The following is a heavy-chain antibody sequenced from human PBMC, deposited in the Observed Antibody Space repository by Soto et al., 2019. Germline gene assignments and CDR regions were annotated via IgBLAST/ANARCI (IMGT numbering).Heavy chain of an antibody. Sequence: QVQLVQSGAEVKKPGASVKVSCRASGYTFTSYAMHWVRQAPGQRLEWMGGINAGNGNTKYSQKFQGRVTITRDTSASTAYMELSSLRSEDTAVYYCARPYCSSTSCYAGVYFDYWGQGTLVTVSS. J-gene: IGHJ4*02. CDR2: INAGNGNT. D-gene: IGHD2-2*01. CDR3: ARPYCSSTSCYAGVYFDY. CDR1: GYTFTSYA. V-gene: IGHV1-3*01.